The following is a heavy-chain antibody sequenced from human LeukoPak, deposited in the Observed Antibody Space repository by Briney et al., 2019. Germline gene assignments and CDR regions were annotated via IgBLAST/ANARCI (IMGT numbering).Heavy chain of an antibody. CDR2: TFHSGSP. V-gene: IGHV4-34*12. CDR1: GGSFSGYY. J-gene: IGHJ4*02. CDR3: ARDAGGDFDY. D-gene: IGHD2-21*01. Sequence: SETLSLTCAVYGGSFSGYYWGWIRQPPGKALEWIGTTFHSGSPNYNPSLKSRVTISIDTSKNQFSLKLSSVTAADTAFYYCARDAGGDFDYWGQGTLVTVSS.